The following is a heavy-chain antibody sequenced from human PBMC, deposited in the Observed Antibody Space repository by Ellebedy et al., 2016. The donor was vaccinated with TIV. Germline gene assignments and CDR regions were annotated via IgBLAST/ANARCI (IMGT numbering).Heavy chain of an antibody. CDR3: AKHQQWLIRLAF. CDR1: GGSFSGYY. J-gene: IGHJ4*02. D-gene: IGHD6-19*01. Sequence: SETLSLXCAVYGGSFSGYYWNWIRQPPGKGLEWIGEINHSGSTNYNPSLKSRVTISVDTSKNQFSLKLRSVTAADTAVYYCAKHQQWLIRLAFWGQGNLVTVAS. V-gene: IGHV4-34*01. CDR2: INHSGST.